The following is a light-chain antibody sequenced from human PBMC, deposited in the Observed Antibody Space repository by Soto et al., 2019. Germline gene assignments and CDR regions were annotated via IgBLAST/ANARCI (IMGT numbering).Light chain of an antibody. V-gene: IGKV1-5*03. Sequence: DIQMTQSPSTLSASVGDRVTITCRASQSISSWLAWYQQKPGKAPKLLIYKASSLESGVPSRFSGSGSGTEFTLTISSLQPDDSATYHCQQYNSITWTFGQGTKVEIK. J-gene: IGKJ1*01. CDR3: QQYNSITWT. CDR1: QSISSW. CDR2: KAS.